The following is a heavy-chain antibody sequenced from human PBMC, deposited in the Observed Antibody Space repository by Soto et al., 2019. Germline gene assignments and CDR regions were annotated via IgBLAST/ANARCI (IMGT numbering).Heavy chain of an antibody. V-gene: IGHV3-30-3*01. CDR2: ISYDGSNK. J-gene: IGHJ5*02. Sequence: GGSLRLSCAASGFTFSSYAMHWVRQAPGKGLEWVAVISYDGSNKYYADSVKGRFTISRDNSKNTLYLQMNSLRAEDTAVYYCARDFSGKDDWPHYNWFDPWGQGTLVTVSS. CDR1: GFTFSSYA. D-gene: IGHD3-9*01. CDR3: ARDFSGKDDWPHYNWFDP.